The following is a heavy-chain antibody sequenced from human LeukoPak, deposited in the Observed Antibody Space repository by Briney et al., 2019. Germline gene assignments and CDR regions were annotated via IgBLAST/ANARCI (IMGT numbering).Heavy chain of an antibody. V-gene: IGHV4-4*07. CDR2: IQTSESI. CDR1: GGSVSTSY. Sequence: PLETLSLTCTVSGGSVSTSYWSWIRQPAGKGLEWIGRIQTSESINYNPSLKSRVTISLGTSKNQFSLKLTSVTAADTAVYYCAREDFYYDDSFLPRVWFDPWGQGTLVTVSS. CDR3: AREDFYYDDSFLPRVWFDP. D-gene: IGHD3-22*01. J-gene: IGHJ5*02.